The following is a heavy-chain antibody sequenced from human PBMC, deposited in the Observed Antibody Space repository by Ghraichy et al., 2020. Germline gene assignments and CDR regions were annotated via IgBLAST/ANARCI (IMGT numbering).Heavy chain of an antibody. D-gene: IGHD4-23*01. V-gene: IGHV3-48*02. J-gene: IGHJ6*02. CDR2: ITSSSLSI. CDR3: ARASRVVRFYYYDGMDV. CDR1: GFTFGSYN. Sequence: GGSLRLSCVGSGFTFGSYNMNWVRQSPGKALEWVSYITSSSLSIFYADSVKGRFPISRDHPQTSLYLQMNSLRNDDTAVYYCARASRVVRFYYYDGMDVWGQGTTVTVSS.